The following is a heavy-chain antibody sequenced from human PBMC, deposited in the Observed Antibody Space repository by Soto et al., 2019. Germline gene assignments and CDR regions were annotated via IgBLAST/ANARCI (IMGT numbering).Heavy chain of an antibody. V-gene: IGHV4-59*01. J-gene: IGHJ4*02. Sequence: SETLSLTCTVSGGSISNYYWSWIRQPPGKGLEWIGYIYYSGSTNYNPSLKSRVTISVDTSKNQFSLKLSSVTAADTAVYFCASGRGYSYGSFDYWGQGTPVTVSS. CDR1: GGSISNYY. D-gene: IGHD5-18*01. CDR3: ASGRGYSYGSFDY. CDR2: IYYSGST.